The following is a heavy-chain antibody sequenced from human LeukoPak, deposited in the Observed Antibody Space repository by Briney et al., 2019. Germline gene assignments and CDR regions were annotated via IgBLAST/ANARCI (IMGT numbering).Heavy chain of an antibody. CDR3: AREYSSSWYSPYYFDY. CDR1: GGTFSSYA. CDR2: IIPIFGTA. J-gene: IGHJ4*02. V-gene: IGHV1-69*05. Sequence: SVKVSCKASGGTFSSYAISWVRQAPGQGREWMGGIIPIFGTANYAQKFQGRVTITTDESTSTAYMELSSLRSEDTAVYYCAREYSSSWYSPYYFDYWGQGTLVTVSS. D-gene: IGHD6-13*01.